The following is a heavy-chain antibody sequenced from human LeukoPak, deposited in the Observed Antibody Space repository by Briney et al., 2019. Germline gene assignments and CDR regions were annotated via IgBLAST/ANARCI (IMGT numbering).Heavy chain of an antibody. CDR2: ISSSSSYI. CDR3: ARDGGYDYVWGSXRYFDY. J-gene: IGHJ4*02. Sequence: KSGGSLRLSCAASGFTFSSYSMNWVRQAPGKGLEWVSSISSSSSYIYYADSVKGRFTISRDNAKNSLYLQMNSLRAEDTAVYYCARDGGYDYVWGSXRYFDYWGQGTLVTVSS. V-gene: IGHV3-21*01. CDR1: GFTFSSYS. D-gene: IGHD3-16*02.